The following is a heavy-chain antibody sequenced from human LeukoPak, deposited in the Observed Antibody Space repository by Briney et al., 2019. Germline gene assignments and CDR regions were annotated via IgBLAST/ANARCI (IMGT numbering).Heavy chain of an antibody. J-gene: IGHJ1*01. CDR1: GYTFTSSD. D-gene: IGHD3-22*01. CDR3: AETRGGHYYDSSGYYFQH. V-gene: IGHV1-8*03. Sequence: EASVKVSCKASGYTFTSSDINWVRQATGQGLEWMGWMNPNSGNTDYAQKFQGRVTITADESTSTAYMELSSLRSEDTAVYYCAETRGGHYYDSSGYYFQHWGQGTLVTVSS. CDR2: MNPNSGNT.